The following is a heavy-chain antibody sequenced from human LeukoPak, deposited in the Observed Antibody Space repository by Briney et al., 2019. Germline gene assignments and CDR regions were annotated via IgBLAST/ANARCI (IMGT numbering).Heavy chain of an antibody. D-gene: IGHD4-11*01. J-gene: IGHJ4*02. CDR3: AKDTSGPYSDYVAAY. Sequence: GGSLRLSCAASGLTFNDYAMHWVRQAPGKGLEWVSLIRGDGGNTYYADSVKGRFTISRDNSKNSLYLQMNSLRTEDTALYYCAKDTSGPYSDYVAAYWGQGTLVTVSS. CDR2: IRGDGGNT. V-gene: IGHV3-43*02. CDR1: GLTFNDYA.